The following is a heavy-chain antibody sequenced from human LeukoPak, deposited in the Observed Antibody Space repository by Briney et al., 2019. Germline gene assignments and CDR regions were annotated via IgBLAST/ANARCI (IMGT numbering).Heavy chain of an antibody. CDR2: IYTSGSS. Sequence: PSETLSLTCTVSGGFIISYYWSWIRQPAGKGLEWIGRIYTSGSSNYNPSLKSRVTISVDTSKNQFSLNLSSVTAADTAVYYCARQPIYFYYYMDVWGKGTTVTISS. CDR1: GGFIISYY. V-gene: IGHV4-4*07. J-gene: IGHJ6*03. CDR3: ARQPIYFYYYMDV.